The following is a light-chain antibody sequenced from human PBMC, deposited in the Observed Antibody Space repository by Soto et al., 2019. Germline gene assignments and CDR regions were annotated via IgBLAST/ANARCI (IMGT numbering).Light chain of an antibody. CDR3: QQFGPSIT. V-gene: IGKV3-20*01. J-gene: IGKJ4*01. Sequence: EIELTQSPGTLSLSPGEGATFTCRVSQSVISNYLAWYQQKPGQAPRLLIYSASTRATGIPDRFSGSGSETDFTLTISGLEPEDFAVYFCQQFGPSITFGGGTKVEIK. CDR2: SAS. CDR1: QSVISNY.